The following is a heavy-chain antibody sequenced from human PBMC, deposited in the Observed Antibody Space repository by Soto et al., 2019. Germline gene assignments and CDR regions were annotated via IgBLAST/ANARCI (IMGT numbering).Heavy chain of an antibody. V-gene: IGHV3-30-3*01. CDR2: ISYDGSNK. CDR1: GFTFSSYA. CDR3: ARDRGYYYDSSGYPGSH. Sequence: QVQLVESGGGVVQPGRSLRLSCAASGFTFSSYAMHWVRQAPGKGLEWVAVISYDGSNKYYADSVKGRFTISRDNSKNTLYLQMNSLRADDTAVYYCARDRGYYYDSSGYPGSHWGQGTLVTVSS. D-gene: IGHD3-22*01. J-gene: IGHJ4*02.